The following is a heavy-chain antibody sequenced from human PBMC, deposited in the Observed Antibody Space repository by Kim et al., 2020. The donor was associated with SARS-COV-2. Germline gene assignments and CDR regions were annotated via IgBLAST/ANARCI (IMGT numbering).Heavy chain of an antibody. J-gene: IGHJ4*02. CDR3: ARESGTSRYFDY. Sequence: NYSPALKSRVTMSVDTADNQFSLRLNSGAAADTAVYYCARESGTSRYFDYWGQGILVTVSS. V-gene: IGHV4-4*07.